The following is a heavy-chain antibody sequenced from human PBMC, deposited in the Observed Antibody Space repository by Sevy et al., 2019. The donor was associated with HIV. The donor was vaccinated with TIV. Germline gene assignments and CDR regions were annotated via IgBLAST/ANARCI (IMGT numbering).Heavy chain of an antibody. D-gene: IGHD6-6*01. CDR3: VRVVLAARRNQGSYFYGMDL. CDR2: MNPNSGNT. CDR1: GYTFTSYD. Sequence: ASVKVSCKASGYTFTSYDINWVRQATGQGLEWMGWMNPNSGNTGYAQKFQGRVTMTRNTSISTAYMELSSLTSEDTAVYYCVRVVLAARRNQGSYFYGMDLWGQGTTVTVSS. V-gene: IGHV1-8*01. J-gene: IGHJ6*02.